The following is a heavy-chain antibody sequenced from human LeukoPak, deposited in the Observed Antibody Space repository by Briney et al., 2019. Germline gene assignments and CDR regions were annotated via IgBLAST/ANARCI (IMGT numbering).Heavy chain of an antibody. V-gene: IGHV1-69*04. CDR2: IIPILGIA. J-gene: IGHJ4*02. CDR3: ARASGGGYVDY. CDR1: GGTFSSHA. D-gene: IGHD2-15*01. Sequence: SVKVSCKASGGTFSSHAISWVRQAPGQGLEWMGRIIPILGIANYAQKFQGRVTITADKSTSTAYMELSSLRSEDTAVYYCARASGGGYVDYWGQGTLVTVSS.